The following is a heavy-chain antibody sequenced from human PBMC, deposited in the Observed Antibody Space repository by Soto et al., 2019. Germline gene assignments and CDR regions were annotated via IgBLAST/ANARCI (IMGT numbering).Heavy chain of an antibody. J-gene: IGHJ4*02. V-gene: IGHV4-39*01. CDR3: ARQPRILNGYSGYFDY. D-gene: IGHD3-9*01. Sequence: SETLSLTCTVSGGSISSSSYYWGWIRQPPGKGLEWIGSIYYSGSTYYNPSLKSRVTISVDTSKNQFSLKLSSVTAADTAVYYCARQPRILNGYSGYFDYWGQGTLVTVSS. CDR1: GGSISSSSYY. CDR2: IYYSGST.